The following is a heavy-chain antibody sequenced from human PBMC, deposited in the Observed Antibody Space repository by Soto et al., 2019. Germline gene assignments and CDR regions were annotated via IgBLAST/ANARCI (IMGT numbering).Heavy chain of an antibody. D-gene: IGHD3-16*01. V-gene: IGHV3-30*14. J-gene: IGHJ4*02. CDR2: ISYDADNK. CDR1: GFTFSSYT. Sequence: PGGSLRLSCAASGFTFSSYTMHWVRQAPGKGLEWVALISYDADNKHYADSVKGRLTISRDNSKNTLYLQMDSLRTEDTAVYYCARVLFGSETYYFDYWGLGTLVTVPQ. CDR3: ARVLFGSETYYFDY.